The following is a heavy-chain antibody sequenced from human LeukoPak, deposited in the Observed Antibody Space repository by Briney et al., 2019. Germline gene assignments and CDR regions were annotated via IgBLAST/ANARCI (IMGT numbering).Heavy chain of an antibody. V-gene: IGHV1-18*01. CDR3: AREGGPYRPLDY. J-gene: IGHJ4*02. Sequence: ASVKVSCKASGYNFEILGISWVRQAPGQGLEWMGWISAYEGNTNYAQKFEDRVTMTTDTSTNTAYMGLRNLTSDDTAVYYCAREGGPYRPLDYSGQGTLVTVSS. CDR2: ISAYEGNT. CDR1: GYNFEILG.